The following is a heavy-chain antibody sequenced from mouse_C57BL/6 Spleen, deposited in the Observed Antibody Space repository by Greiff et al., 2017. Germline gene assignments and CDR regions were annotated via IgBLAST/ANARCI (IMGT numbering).Heavy chain of an antibody. CDR2: INPSSGYT. CDR3: ARGGSYYYYAMDY. J-gene: IGHJ4*01. Sequence: VQLQQSGAELARPGASVKMSCKASGYTFTSYTMHWVKQRPGQGLEWIGYINPSSGYTKYNHKFKDKATLTADKSSSTAYMQLSSLTSEDSAVYYCARGGSYYYYAMDYWGQGTSVTVSS. D-gene: IGHD1-1*01. CDR1: GYTFTSYT. V-gene: IGHV1-4*01.